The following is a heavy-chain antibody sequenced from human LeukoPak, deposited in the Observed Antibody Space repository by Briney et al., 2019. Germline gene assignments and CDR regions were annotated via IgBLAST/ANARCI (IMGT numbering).Heavy chain of an antibody. CDR1: GFTFSSYW. CDR3: ARDVVGSLDY. Sequence: GGSLRLSCAASGFTFSSYWMAWVRQAPGKGLEWVANIKGDESARHQADSVKGRFTISRDNTRNSLYLQMTNLRGDDTAVYYCARDVVGSLDYWGLGTLVTVSS. CDR2: IKGDESAR. V-gene: IGHV3-7*01. J-gene: IGHJ4*02. D-gene: IGHD1-26*01.